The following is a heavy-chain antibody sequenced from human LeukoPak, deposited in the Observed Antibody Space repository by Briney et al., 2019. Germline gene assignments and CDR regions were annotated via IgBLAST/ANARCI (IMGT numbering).Heavy chain of an antibody. J-gene: IGHJ4*02. CDR2: IANDGRDK. D-gene: IGHD1-7*01. CDR1: GFTFSIYG. CDR3: AKDGSTGPAKYYFDS. V-gene: IGHV3-30*18. Sequence: PGGSLRLSCAASGFTFSIYGMHWVRQAPGKGLEWVAVIANDGRDKKYVDSVKGRFTISRDNSKNTLYLQMDSLRVDDTAVYYCAKDGSTGPAKYYFDSWGQGTLVAVSS.